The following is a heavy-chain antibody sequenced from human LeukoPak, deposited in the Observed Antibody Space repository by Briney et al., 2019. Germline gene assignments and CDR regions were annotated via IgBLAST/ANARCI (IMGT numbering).Heavy chain of an antibody. CDR3: AREITIDRGAITGPVDY. CDR1: GYTFTSFY. Sequence: ASVKVSCKASGYTFTSFYMHWVRQAPGQGLEWVGVINPNGGSASSAQNFQGRVTMTRDMSTSTVFMELSDLRYEDTAIYYCAREITIDRGAITGPVDYWGQGTLVTVSS. J-gene: IGHJ4*02. V-gene: IGHV1-46*01. CDR2: INPNGGSA. D-gene: IGHD3-10*01.